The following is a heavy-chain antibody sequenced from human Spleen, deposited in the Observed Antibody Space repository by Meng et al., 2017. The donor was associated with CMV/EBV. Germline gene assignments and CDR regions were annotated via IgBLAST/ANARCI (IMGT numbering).Heavy chain of an antibody. J-gene: IGHJ3*02. CDR1: GFMFSSCA. CDR2: ITSSGDNT. CDR3: AKDAPHIFGVVIIDAFDI. D-gene: IGHD3-3*01. V-gene: IGHV3-23*01. Sequence: GGSLRLSCAASGFMFSSCALSWVRQAPGKGLEWVSTITSSGDNTWYADSVKGRFTISRDNSKNTLYLQMNSLRAEDTAVYYCAKDAPHIFGVVIIDAFDIWGQGTMVTVSS.